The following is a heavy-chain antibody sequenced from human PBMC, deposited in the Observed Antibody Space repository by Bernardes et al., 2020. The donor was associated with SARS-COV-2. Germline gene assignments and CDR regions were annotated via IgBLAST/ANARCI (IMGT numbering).Heavy chain of an antibody. CDR2: IFYSGST. D-gene: IGHD1-1*01. J-gene: IGHJ4*02. CDR3: ARGGSQRTFDY. Sequence: SETLSLTCTVSGGPITSYYWSWIRQPPGKGLEWIAYIFYSGSTNYNPSLKSRVTISKDMSKNQFSLKLTSVTAADTAVYFCARGGSQRTFDYWGQGTLVTVS. V-gene: IGHV4-59*01. CDR1: GGPITSYY.